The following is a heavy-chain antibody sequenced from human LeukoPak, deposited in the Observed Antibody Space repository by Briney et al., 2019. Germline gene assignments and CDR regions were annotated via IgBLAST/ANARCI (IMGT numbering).Heavy chain of an antibody. Sequence: GGSLGLSCAASGFTFSSYNMNWVRQAPGKGLEWVSAISGSGGSTYYADSVKGRFTISRDNSKNTLYLQMNSLRAEDTALYYCAKREDSSDWYAGDYWGQGTLVTVSS. CDR2: ISGSGGST. V-gene: IGHV3-23*01. CDR3: AKREDSSDWYAGDY. CDR1: GFTFSSYN. J-gene: IGHJ4*02. D-gene: IGHD6-19*01.